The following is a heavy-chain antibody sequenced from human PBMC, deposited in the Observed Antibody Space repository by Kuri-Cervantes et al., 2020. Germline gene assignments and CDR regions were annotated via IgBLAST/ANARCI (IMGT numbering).Heavy chain of an antibody. V-gene: IGHV3-48*01. CDR3: ARDKGTDVLRFLEWSRTMDV. Sequence: GESLKISCAASGFTFSSYSMNWVRQAPGKGLEWVSYISSSSSTIYYADSVKGRFTISRDNAKNSLYLQMNSLRAEDTAVYYCARDKGTDVLRFLEWSRTMDVWGKGTTVTVSS. CDR2: ISSSSSTI. D-gene: IGHD3-3*01. J-gene: IGHJ6*03. CDR1: GFTFSSYS.